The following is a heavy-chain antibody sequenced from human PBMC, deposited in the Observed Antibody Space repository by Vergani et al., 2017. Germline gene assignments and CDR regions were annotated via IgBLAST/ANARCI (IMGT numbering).Heavy chain of an antibody. CDR1: GDSISSGVYY. CDR3: GRVADFYGLGSRLLDL. V-gene: IGHV4-31*03. J-gene: IGHJ5*02. CDR2: IYSTGST. Sequence: QVQLQESGPGLVKPSETLSLTCSVSGDSISSGVYYWNWIRQHPGKGLEWIGYIYSTGSTHHNPSLRRRINMSVVTSKNQFSLKLNSVTAADTAMYYCGRVADFYGLGSRLLDLWGQGILVTVSS. D-gene: IGHD3-10*01.